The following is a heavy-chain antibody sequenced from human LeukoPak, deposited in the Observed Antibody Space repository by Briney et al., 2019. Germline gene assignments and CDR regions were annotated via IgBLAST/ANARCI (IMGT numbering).Heavy chain of an antibody. J-gene: IGHJ5*02. CDR3: AREGSLSSIGAIGP. CDR1: GYTFSSYY. Sequence: ASVKVSCKASGYTFSSYYIQWVRPAPGQGLECMGRINPGGLNTNYAQKFQGRITMTRDTSTSTVYMEFSRLRSEDTAVYYCAREGSLSSIGAIGPWGQGTLVTVSS. CDR2: INPGGLNT. V-gene: IGHV1-46*01. D-gene: IGHD3-10*01.